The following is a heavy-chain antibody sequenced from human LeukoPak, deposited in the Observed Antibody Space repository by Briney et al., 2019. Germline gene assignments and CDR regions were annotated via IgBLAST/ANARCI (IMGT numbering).Heavy chain of an antibody. Sequence: PSETLSLTCTVSGGSISSYYWSWIRQPPGKGLEWIGYIYYSGSTNYNPSLKSRVTISVDTSKNQFSLKLSSVTAADTAVYYCARETSQKGAHYMDVWGKGTTLTISS. V-gene: IGHV4-59*01. J-gene: IGHJ6*03. CDR2: IYYSGST. D-gene: IGHD3-16*01. CDR3: ARETSQKGAHYMDV. CDR1: GGSISSYY.